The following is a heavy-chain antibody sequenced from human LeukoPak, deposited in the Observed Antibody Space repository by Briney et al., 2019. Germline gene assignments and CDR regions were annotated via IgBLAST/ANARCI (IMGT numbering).Heavy chain of an antibody. Sequence: SETLSLTCTVSGGSISSSSYYWGWIRQPPGKGLEWIGSIYYSGSTYYNPSLKSRVTISVDTSKNQFSLKLSSVTAADTAVYYRAREANGSGKVYWFDPWGQGTLVTVSS. V-gene: IGHV4-39*07. CDR2: IYYSGST. D-gene: IGHD3-10*01. CDR3: AREANGSGKVYWFDP. J-gene: IGHJ5*02. CDR1: GGSISSSSYY.